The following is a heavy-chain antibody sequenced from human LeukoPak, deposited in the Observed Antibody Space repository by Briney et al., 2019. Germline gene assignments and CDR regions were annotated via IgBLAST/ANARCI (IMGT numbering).Heavy chain of an antibody. V-gene: IGHV1-18*01. Sequence: ASVKVSCKASGYTFTSYGISWVRQAPGQGLEWMGWISAYNGNTNYAQKLQGRVTMTTDTSTSTAYMELRSLRSDDTAVYYCARDGYCSSTSCPRLFDYWGQGTLVTVSS. CDR1: GYTFTSYG. D-gene: IGHD2-2*03. J-gene: IGHJ4*02. CDR3: ARDGYCSSTSCPRLFDY. CDR2: ISAYNGNT.